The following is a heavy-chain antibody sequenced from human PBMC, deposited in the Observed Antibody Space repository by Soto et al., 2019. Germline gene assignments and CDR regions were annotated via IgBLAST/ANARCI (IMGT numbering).Heavy chain of an antibody. Sequence: QVLLVQSGAEVKKPGASVKVSCKASGYKFTDYYIHWVRQAPGQGLEWMGWGKPKRGDAVYAQKFQGWVTMTRDTATTTAYLEVNRLKSDDTAIYYCARDPGIPGRYWYFDLWGRGTLVTVSS. CDR3: ARDPGIPGRYWYFDL. D-gene: IGHD1-20*01. V-gene: IGHV1-2*04. J-gene: IGHJ2*01. CDR1: GYKFTDYY. CDR2: GKPKRGDA.